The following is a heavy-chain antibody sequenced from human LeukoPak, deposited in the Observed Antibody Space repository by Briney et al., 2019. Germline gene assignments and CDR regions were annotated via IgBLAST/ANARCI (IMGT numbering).Heavy chain of an antibody. CDR1: GGSISSSSYF. J-gene: IGHJ5*02. CDR3: ARVQSRLSWFDP. CDR2: IYYSGST. V-gene: IGHV4-39*07. Sequence: PSETLSLTCSVSGGSISSSSYFWGWIRQPPEKGLEWIGSIYYSGSTYYNPSLKSRVTISVDTSKNQFSLKLSSVTAADTAVYYCARVQSRLSWFDPWGQGTLVTVSS.